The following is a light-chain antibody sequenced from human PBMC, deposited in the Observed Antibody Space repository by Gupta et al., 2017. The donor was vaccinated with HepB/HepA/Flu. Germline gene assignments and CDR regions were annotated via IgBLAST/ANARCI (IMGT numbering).Light chain of an antibody. V-gene: IGLV3-25*03. CDR1: ALTKQY. CDR2: KDS. CDR3: QTADSSGNRV. J-gene: IGLJ3*02. Sequence: SSALTQPPSVSVSPGQTARITCSGDALTKQYAYWYQQKAAQAPVLMIYKDSERPAGISERFSGSTSGTIGTLTISEVRAEDEADYYCQTADSSGNRVFGGGTKLTVL.